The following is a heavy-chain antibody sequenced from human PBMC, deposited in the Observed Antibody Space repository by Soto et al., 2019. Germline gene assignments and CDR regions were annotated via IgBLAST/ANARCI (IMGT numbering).Heavy chain of an antibody. CDR3: ARESGGPDNAIEV. CDR2: LGFDGGGR. Sequence: QPGGSLRLSCAASGFTFSNYGMHWVRQTPGKGLEWVAVLGFDGGGRYYADSVKGRFTISRDNSKNTLDLQMDSLRVEDTALYYWARESGGPDNAIEVWGVATT. V-gene: IGHV3-33*01. CDR1: GFTFSNYG. J-gene: IGHJ6*01. D-gene: IGHD3-16*01.